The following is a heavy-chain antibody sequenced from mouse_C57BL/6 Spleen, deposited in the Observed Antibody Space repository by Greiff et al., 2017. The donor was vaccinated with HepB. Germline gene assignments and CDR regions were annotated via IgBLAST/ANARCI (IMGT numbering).Heavy chain of an antibody. J-gene: IGHJ2*01. CDR3: ASLNWAYYFDY. V-gene: IGHV1-53*01. CDR2: INPSNGGT. D-gene: IGHD4-1*01. Sequence: QVQLKQSGTELVKPGASVKLSCKASGYTFTSYWMHWVKQRPGQGLEWIGNINPSNGGTNYNEKFKSKATLTVDKSSSTAYMQLSSLTSEDSAVYYCASLNWAYYFDYWGQGTTLTVSS. CDR1: GYTFTSYW.